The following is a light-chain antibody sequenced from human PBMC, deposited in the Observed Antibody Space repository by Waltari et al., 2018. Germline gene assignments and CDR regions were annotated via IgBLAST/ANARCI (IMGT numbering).Light chain of an antibody. V-gene: IGKV4-1*01. CDR2: WAS. J-gene: IGKJ4*01. Sequence: DIVMTQFPDSLAVSLGERAPLNFKSSQSVLFSLNNKNYLAWYQQKPGQPPKLLIYWASTRESGVPDRFSGSESGTDFNLTISSLQAEDVAVYYCQQYCTTPLTFGGGTKVEIK. CDR1: QSVLFSLNNKNY. CDR3: QQYCTTPLT.